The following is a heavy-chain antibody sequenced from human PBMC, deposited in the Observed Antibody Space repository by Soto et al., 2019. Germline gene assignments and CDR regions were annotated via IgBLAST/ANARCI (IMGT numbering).Heavy chain of an antibody. CDR1: GFTFSSYG. V-gene: IGHV3-33*01. J-gene: IGHJ1*01. Sequence: QVQLVESGGGVVQPGRSLRLSCAASGFTFSSYGMHWVRQAPGKGLEWVAVIWYDGSNKYYADSVKGRFTISRDNSKNPXHLQMNSLRAEDTAVYYCARSYYYDSSGYYRSFFQHWGQGTLVTVSS. CDR3: ARSYYYDSSGYYRSFFQH. D-gene: IGHD3-22*01. CDR2: IWYDGSNK.